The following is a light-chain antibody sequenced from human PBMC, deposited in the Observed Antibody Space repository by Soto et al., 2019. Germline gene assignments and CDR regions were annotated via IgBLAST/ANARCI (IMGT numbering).Light chain of an antibody. CDR1: SSDVGAYNY. J-gene: IGLJ3*02. CDR2: EVT. V-gene: IGLV2-8*01. Sequence: QSALTQPPSASGSPGQSVTISCTGTSSDVGAYNYVSWYQQHAGKAPKLVIYEVTKRPSGVPDRFSGSKSANTAALTVSGLQAEDEAADYCSSCASSNTWVFGGGTKLTVL. CDR3: SSCASSNTWV.